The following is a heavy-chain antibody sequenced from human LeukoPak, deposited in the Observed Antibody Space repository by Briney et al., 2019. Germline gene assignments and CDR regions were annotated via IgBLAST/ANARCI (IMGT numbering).Heavy chain of an antibody. D-gene: IGHD1-1*01. CDR2: IGTASDT. CDR3: ARGPPRGKYYYLDV. V-gene: IGHV3-13*01. J-gene: IGHJ6*03. Sequence: GGSLRLSCAASGFTFSSFDMHWVRHPTGQGLEWVSTIGTASDTYYPGSVEGRFTLSRDNAKNSLYLQMNSLTAGDTAVYYCARGPPRGKYYYLDVWGKGTTVTVSS. CDR1: GFTFSSFD.